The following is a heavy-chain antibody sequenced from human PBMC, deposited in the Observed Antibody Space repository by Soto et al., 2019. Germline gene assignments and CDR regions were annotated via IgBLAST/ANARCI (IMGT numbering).Heavy chain of an antibody. CDR1: GYTLTSYY. V-gene: IGHV1-46*01. Sequence: QVQLVQSGAEVKKPGASVKISCKASGYTLTSYYMHWVRQAPGQGLEWMGIINPSGGSTSYAQKFQGRVTMTRDTSTSTVYMELSSLRSEDTAVYYCARADKNGDYGAFDIWGQGTMVTVSP. D-gene: IGHD4-17*01. CDR2: INPSGGST. CDR3: ARADKNGDYGAFDI. J-gene: IGHJ3*02.